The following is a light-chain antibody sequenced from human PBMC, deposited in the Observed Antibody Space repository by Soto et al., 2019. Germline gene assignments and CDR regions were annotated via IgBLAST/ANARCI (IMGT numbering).Light chain of an antibody. J-gene: IGKJ3*01. CDR1: QSVSSSY. V-gene: IGKV3-20*01. Sequence: EIVLTQSPGTLSLSPGERATLSCRASQSVSSSYLAWYQQKPGQAPRLLIYGASSRATGIPDSFGGSGSGTDFTLTNSKLEPEDFAVYYCQQYGSSPRFTFGPGTKVDIK. CDR3: QQYGSSPRFT. CDR2: GAS.